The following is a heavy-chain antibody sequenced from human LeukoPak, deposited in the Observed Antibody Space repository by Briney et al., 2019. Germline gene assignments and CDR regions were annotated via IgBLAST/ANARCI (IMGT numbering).Heavy chain of an antibody. CDR3: AKGYGWEASYYFYYMDV. Sequence: GSLRLSCAASGFTFSSYSMNWVRQAPGKGLEWVSYISSSSSTIYYADSVKGRFTISRDNSKNTLYLQMNSLRVEDTAVYYCAKGYGWEASYYFYYMDVWGKGTTVTISS. V-gene: IGHV3-48*01. J-gene: IGHJ6*03. CDR2: ISSSSSTI. CDR1: GFTFSSYS. D-gene: IGHD1-26*01.